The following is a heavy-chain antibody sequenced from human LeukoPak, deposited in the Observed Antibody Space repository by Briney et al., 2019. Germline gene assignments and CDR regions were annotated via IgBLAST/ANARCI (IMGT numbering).Heavy chain of an antibody. CDR3: ARQDSGSYGVLDY. CDR2: IYHSGST. V-gene: IGHV4-38-2*01. J-gene: IGHJ4*02. CDR1: GYSISSGYY. Sequence: PSETLSLTCAVSGYSISSGYYWGWIRQPPGKGLEWIGSIYHSGSTYYNPSLKSRVTISVDTSKNQFSLKLSSATAADTAVYYCARQDSGSYGVLDYWGQGTLVTVSS. D-gene: IGHD1-26*01.